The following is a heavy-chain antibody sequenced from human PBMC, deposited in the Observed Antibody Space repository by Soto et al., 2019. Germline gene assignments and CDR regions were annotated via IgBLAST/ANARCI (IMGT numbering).Heavy chain of an antibody. CDR1: GGTFSSYA. Sequence: RASVKVSCKASGGTFSSYAISWVRQAPGQGLEWMGGIIPIFGTANYAQKFQGRVTITADESTSTAYMELSSLRSEDTAVYYCARVASSSWYWFDPWGQGTLVTVSS. D-gene: IGHD6-13*01. CDR2: IIPIFGTA. J-gene: IGHJ5*02. V-gene: IGHV1-69*13. CDR3: ARVASSSWYWFDP.